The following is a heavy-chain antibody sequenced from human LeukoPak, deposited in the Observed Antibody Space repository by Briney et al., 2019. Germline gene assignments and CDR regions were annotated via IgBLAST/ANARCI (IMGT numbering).Heavy chain of an antibody. Sequence: GGSLRLSCAASGFTFSGYSMNWVRQAPGKGLEWVSSISSNSSDIYYADSVKGRFTISRDNAKNTLYLQMNSLRAEDTAVYYCARSIQISFDYWGQGTLVTVSS. CDR3: ARSIQISFDY. CDR1: GFTFSGYS. V-gene: IGHV3-21*01. J-gene: IGHJ4*02. CDR2: ISSNSSDI. D-gene: IGHD3-3*02.